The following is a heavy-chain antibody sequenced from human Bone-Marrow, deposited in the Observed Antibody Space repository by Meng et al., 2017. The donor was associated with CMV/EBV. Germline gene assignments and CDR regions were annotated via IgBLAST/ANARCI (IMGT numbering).Heavy chain of an antibody. Sequence: ASVKVSCKTSGYTFISYYMHWVRQAPGQGLEWMGIINPSGGSTSYAQKFQGRVTMTRDTSTSTVYMELSSLRSEDTAVYYCARETCSSTSCYTDYYYGMDVWGQGTKVPSP. CDR3: ARETCSSTSCYTDYYYGMDV. J-gene: IGHJ6*02. V-gene: IGHV1-46*01. CDR2: INPSGGST. D-gene: IGHD2-2*02. CDR1: GYTFISYY.